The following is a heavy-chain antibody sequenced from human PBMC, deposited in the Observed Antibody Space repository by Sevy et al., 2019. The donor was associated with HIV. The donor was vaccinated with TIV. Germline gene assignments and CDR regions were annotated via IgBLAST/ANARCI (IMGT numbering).Heavy chain of an antibody. D-gene: IGHD6-6*01. CDR2: IRFDGSIK. CDR3: AKDIAARPIDY. V-gene: IGHV3-30*02. CDR1: GSIFSNYG. J-gene: IGHJ4*02. Sequence: GGSLRLSCAASGSIFSNYGMNWVRQAPGKGLEWVAFIRFDGSIKYYADSVRGRFTISRDNSKNILFLQMNSLRPEDTAVYYCAKDIAARPIDYWGQGTLVTVSS.